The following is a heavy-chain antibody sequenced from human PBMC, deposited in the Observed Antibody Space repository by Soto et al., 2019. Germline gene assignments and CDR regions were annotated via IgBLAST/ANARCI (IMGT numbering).Heavy chain of an antibody. CDR1: GFTFSSYA. CDR2: ISGSGGST. V-gene: IGHV3-23*01. CDR3: ANDFWSGSSLGDV. J-gene: IGHJ6*02. Sequence: PGGSLRLSCAASGFTFSSYAMSWVRQAPGKGLEWVSAISGSGGSTYYAGSVKGRFTISRDNSKNTLYLQMNSLRAEDTAVYYCANDFWSGSSLGDVWGQGTTVTVSS. D-gene: IGHD3-3*01.